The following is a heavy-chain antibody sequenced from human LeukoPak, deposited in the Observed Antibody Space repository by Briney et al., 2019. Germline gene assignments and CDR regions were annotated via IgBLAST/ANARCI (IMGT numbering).Heavy chain of an antibody. CDR2: IYTSGST. CDR1: GGSISSYY. D-gene: IGHD5-24*01. J-gene: IGHJ4*02. CDR3: ASGGGDGYNYDY. V-gene: IGHV4-4*09. Sequence: SETLSLTCTVSGGSISSYYWSWIRQPPGKGLEWIGYIYTSGSTNYNPSLKSRVTISVDTSKNQFSPKLSSVTAADTAVYYCASGGGDGYNYDYWGQGTLVTVSS.